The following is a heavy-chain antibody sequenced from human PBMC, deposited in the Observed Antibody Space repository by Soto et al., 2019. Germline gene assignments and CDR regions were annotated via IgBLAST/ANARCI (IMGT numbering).Heavy chain of an antibody. V-gene: IGHV4-39*01. J-gene: IGHJ6*02. CDR3: ARHERHYDILTGGDYYYYGMDV. D-gene: IGHD3-9*01. CDR2: IYYSGST. Sequence: PSETLSLTCTFSGGSISSRSYYWGWIRQPPGKGLEWIGSIYYSGSTYYNPSLKSRVTISVDTSKNQFSLKLSSVTAADTAMYYCARHERHYDILTGGDYYYYGMDVWGQGTTVTVSS. CDR1: GGSISSRSYY.